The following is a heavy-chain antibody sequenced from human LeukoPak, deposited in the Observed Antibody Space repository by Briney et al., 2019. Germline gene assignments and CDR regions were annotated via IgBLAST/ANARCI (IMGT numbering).Heavy chain of an antibody. CDR3: AKFGSMGGWYYAFDI. V-gene: IGHV3-23*01. D-gene: IGHD6-19*01. J-gene: IGHJ3*02. CDR2: ISGSGGST. CDR1: GFTFSSYA. Sequence: AGGSLRLSCAASGFTFSSYAMSWVRQAPGKGLEWVSAISGSGGSTYYADSVKGRFTISRDNSKNTLYLQMNSLRAEDTAVYYCAKFGSMGGWYYAFDIWGQGTMVTVSS.